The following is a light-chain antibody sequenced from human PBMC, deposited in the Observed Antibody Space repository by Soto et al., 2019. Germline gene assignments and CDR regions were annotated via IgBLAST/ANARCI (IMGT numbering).Light chain of an antibody. CDR2: RTS. J-gene: IGKJ2*03. V-gene: IGKV1-5*03. CDR3: QYYNSDSFYS. CDR1: PGFSSA. Sequence: DIQMTQSPSTLSASVGDRVTLPCRASPGFSSALAWYQQKPGKAPNLLIYRTSTLGRGVPSRFSASGSGTEFPLTISNLQPDDFATYYCQYYNSDSFYSFGQGTKLEIK.